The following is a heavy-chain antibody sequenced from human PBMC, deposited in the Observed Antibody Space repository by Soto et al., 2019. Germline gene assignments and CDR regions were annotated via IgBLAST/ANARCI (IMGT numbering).Heavy chain of an antibody. CDR3: ARDRGLYGLNPFDI. J-gene: IGHJ3*02. Sequence: GGSLRLSCAASGFTFSTYSMNWVRQAPGKGLEWVSYIGRSGTPIYYADSVKGRFTVSRDIAKNSLYLQMNSLRADDTAVYYCARDRGLYGLNPFDIWGQGTMVT. V-gene: IGHV3-48*01. CDR1: GFTFSTYS. CDR2: IGRSGTPI. D-gene: IGHD3-10*01.